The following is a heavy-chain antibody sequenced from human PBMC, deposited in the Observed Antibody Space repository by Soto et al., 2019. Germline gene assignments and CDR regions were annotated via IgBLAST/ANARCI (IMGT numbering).Heavy chain of an antibody. CDR1: GGTSSSYA. V-gene: IGHV1-69*06. Sequence: GASVKVSCKASGGTSSSYAISWVRQAPGQGLEWMGGIIPIFGTANYAQKFQGRVTITADKSTSTAYMELSSLRSEDTAVYYCASSGIAARRRPYYYYGMDVWGQGTTVTVSS. CDR2: IIPIFGTA. CDR3: ASSGIAARRRPYYYYGMDV. D-gene: IGHD6-6*01. J-gene: IGHJ6*02.